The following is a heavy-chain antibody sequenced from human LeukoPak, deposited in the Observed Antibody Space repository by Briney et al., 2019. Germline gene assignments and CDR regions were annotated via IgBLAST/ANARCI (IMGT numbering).Heavy chain of an antibody. CDR2: ITSSSSYI. CDR3: ARDPYSGNYGDYYYYYMDV. D-gene: IGHD1-26*01. J-gene: IGHJ6*03. V-gene: IGHV3-21*01. CDR1: GFTFNTYN. Sequence: PGGSPRLSCVASGFTFNTYNMNWVRQAPGKGLEWVSSITSSSSYIYYADSVKGRFTISRDNAKSSLYLQMNSLRDEDTAVYYCARDPYSGNYGDYYYYYMDVWGKGTTVTTSS.